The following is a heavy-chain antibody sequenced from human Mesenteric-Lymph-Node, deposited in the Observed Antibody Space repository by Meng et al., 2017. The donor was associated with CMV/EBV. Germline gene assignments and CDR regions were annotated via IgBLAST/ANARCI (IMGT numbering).Heavy chain of an antibody. CDR1: GFTFSTYS. V-gene: IGHV3-74*01. J-gene: IGHJ4*02. Sequence: GGSLRLSCAASGFTFSTYSMHWVRQVPGKGLVWVSHIKGDGSTTNYADSVKGRFTISRDNSKNTLFLQVSSLTVEDAAVYYCARLSGSYSWYFDYWGQGALVTVSS. D-gene: IGHD1-26*01. CDR2: IKGDGSTT. CDR3: ARLSGSYSWYFDY.